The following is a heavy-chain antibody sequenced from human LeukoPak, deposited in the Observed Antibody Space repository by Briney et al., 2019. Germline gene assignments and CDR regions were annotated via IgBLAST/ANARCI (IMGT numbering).Heavy chain of an antibody. J-gene: IGHJ4*02. CDR3: ARYSSSVDY. CDR2: IYYSGGT. CDR1: GGSISSYY. Sequence: SETLSLTCTVSGGSISSYYWSWIRQPPGKGLEWIGYIYYSGGTNYNPSLKSRVTISVDTSKNQFSLKLSSVTAADTAVYYCARYSSSVDYWGQGTLVTVSS. D-gene: IGHD6-13*01. V-gene: IGHV4-59*01.